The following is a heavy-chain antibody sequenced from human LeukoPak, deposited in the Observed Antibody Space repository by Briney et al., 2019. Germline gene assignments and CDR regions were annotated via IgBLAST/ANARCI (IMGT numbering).Heavy chain of an antibody. CDR2: IYYSGST. D-gene: IGHD3-22*01. CDR3: ASFSTYYYDSSGYYYFDY. J-gene: IGHJ4*02. CDR1: GGSISSYY. V-gene: IGHV4-59*01. Sequence: PSQTLSLTCAVSGGSISSYYWSWIRQPPGKGLEWLGYIYYSGSTNYNPSLKSRVTISVDTSKNQFSLKLSSVTAADTAVYYCASFSTYYYDSSGYYYFDYWGQGTLVTVSS.